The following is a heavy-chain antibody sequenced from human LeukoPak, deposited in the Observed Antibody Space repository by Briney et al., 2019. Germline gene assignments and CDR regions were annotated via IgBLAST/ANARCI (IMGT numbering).Heavy chain of an antibody. CDR3: ARDYYDSSLEDYYYMDA. D-gene: IGHD3-22*01. CDR2: INPSGGST. Sequence: ASVKVSCKASGYTFTSYYMHWVRQAPGQGLGWMGIINPSGGSTSYAQKFQGRVTMARDMSTSTVYMELSSLRSEDTAVYYCARDYYDSSLEDYYYMDAWGKGTTVTVSS. J-gene: IGHJ6*03. CDR1: GYTFTSYY. V-gene: IGHV1-46*01.